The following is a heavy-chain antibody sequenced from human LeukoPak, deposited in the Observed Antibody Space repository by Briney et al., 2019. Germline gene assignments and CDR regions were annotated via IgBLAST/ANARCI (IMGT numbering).Heavy chain of an antibody. V-gene: IGHV3-23*01. CDR1: GFTFSSYA. CDR3: AKGAARGYSGYDPYFDY. J-gene: IGHJ4*02. Sequence: GGSLRLSCAASGFTFSSYAMSWVRQAPGKGLEWVSAISGSGGSTYYADSVKGRFTISRDNSKNTLYLQMNSLRAEDTAVYYCAKGAARGYSGYDPYFDYWGQGTLATVSS. D-gene: IGHD5-12*01. CDR2: ISGSGGST.